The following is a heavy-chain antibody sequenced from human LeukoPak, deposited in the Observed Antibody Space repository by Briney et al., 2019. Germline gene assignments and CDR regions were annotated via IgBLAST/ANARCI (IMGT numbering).Heavy chain of an antibody. Sequence: SVKVSCKASGGTSSSYAISWVRQAPGQGLEWMGGIIPIFGTANYAQKFQGRVTITADESTSTAYMELSSLRSEDTAVYYCARGRWPYYYYYGMDVWGQGTTVTVSS. D-gene: IGHD5-24*01. J-gene: IGHJ6*02. V-gene: IGHV1-69*13. CDR3: ARGRWPYYYYYGMDV. CDR1: GGTSSSYA. CDR2: IIPIFGTA.